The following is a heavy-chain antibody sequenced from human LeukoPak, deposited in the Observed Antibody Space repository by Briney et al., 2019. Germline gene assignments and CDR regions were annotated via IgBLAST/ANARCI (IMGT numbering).Heavy chain of an antibody. D-gene: IGHD3-3*01. CDR3: AKVGFSEMEWLLYSDH. J-gene: IGHJ4*02. CDR1: GFTFSSYG. Sequence: GGSLRLSCAASGFTFSSYGMHWVRQAPGKGLEWVAVIWYDGSNKYYADSAKGRFTISRDNSKNTLYLQMNSLRAEDTAVYYCAKVGFSEMEWLLYSDHWGQGTLVTVSS. CDR2: IWYDGSNK. V-gene: IGHV3-33*06.